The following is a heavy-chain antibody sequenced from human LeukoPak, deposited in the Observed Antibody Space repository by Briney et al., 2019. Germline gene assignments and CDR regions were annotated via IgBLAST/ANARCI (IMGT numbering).Heavy chain of an antibody. V-gene: IGHV4-59*01. J-gene: IGHJ4*02. D-gene: IGHD6-19*01. CDR2: IYYSGST. Sequence: PSETLSLTCTVSGGSISNYYWSWIRQPPGKGLEWIGYIYYSGSTNYNPSLKSRVTISVDTSKNQFSLKLSSVTAADTAVYYCAXERXAVAGGYYFDYWGQGTLVTVSS. CDR3: AXERXAVAGGYYFDY. CDR1: GGSISNYY.